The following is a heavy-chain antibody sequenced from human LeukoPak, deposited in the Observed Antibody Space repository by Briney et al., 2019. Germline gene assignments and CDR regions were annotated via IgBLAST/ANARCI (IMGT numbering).Heavy chain of an antibody. CDR1: GVTVGSNY. J-gene: IGHJ4*02. CDR2: LYSGGTT. CDR3: ARGFGYSLGFGDH. V-gene: IGHV3-53*01. D-gene: IGHD5-18*01. Sequence: PGGSLRLSCAASGVTVGSNYMSWVRQAPGQGLEWVSVLYSGGTTYYADSVRGRFIISRDEARNTLYLQMNSLTVADTAVYYCARGFGYSLGFGDHWGQGTLVSVSS.